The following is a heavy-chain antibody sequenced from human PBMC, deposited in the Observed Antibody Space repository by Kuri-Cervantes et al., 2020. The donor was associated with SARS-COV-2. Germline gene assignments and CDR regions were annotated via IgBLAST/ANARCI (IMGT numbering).Heavy chain of an antibody. CDR2: IYYSGST. J-gene: IGHJ4*02. V-gene: IGHV4-34*01. Sequence: SETLSLTCAVYGGSFSDYFWSWIRQPPGKGLEWIGSIYYSGSTYYNPSLKSRVTISVDTSKNQFSLKLSSVTAADTAVYYCARLSFLWFGAQYYFDYWGQGTLVTVSS. CDR1: GGSFSDYF. D-gene: IGHD3-10*01. CDR3: ARLSFLWFGAQYYFDY.